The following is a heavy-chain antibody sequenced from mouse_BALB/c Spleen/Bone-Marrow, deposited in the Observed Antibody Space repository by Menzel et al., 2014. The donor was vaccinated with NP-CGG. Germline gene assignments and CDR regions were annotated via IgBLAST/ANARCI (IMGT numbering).Heavy chain of an antibody. V-gene: IGHV1S135*01. CDR3: AREDYGKGFAY. D-gene: IGHD2-1*01. J-gene: IGHJ3*01. Sequence: EVKLVESGPELVKPGASVKVSCKASGYAFTSYNMYWVKRSHGKSLEWIGHIDPYNGGTSYNQKFKGKATLTVDKSSSTAYMHLNSLTSEDSAVYYCAREDYGKGFAYWGQGTLVTVSA. CDR1: GYAFTSYN. CDR2: IDPYNGGT.